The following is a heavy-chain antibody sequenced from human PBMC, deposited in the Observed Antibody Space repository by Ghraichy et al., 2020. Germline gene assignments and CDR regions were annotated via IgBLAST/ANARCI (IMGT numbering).Heavy chain of an antibody. Sequence: GGSLRLSCAASGFTFSTYSMNWVRQAPGKGLEWVSYISSSSSTIYYADSVKGRFTISRDNAKNSLYLQVNSLRAEDTAVYYCARDNKWLQFSSNAFDIWGQGTMVTVSS. D-gene: IGHD5-24*01. CDR1: GFTFSTYS. J-gene: IGHJ3*02. V-gene: IGHV3-48*01. CDR3: ARDNKWLQFSSNAFDI. CDR2: ISSSSSTI.